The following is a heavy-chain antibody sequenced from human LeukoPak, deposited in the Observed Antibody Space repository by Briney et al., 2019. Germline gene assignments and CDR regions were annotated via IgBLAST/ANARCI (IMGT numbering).Heavy chain of an antibody. D-gene: IGHD2-15*01. CDR3: ARETGYCSGGSCYFQDYYYYGMDV. V-gene: IGHV3-21*01. Sequence: GGSLRLSCAASGFTFSIYSMNWVRQAPGKGLEWVSSISSSSSYIYYADSVKGRFTISRDNAKNSLYLQMNSLRAEDTAVYYCARETGYCSGGSCYFQDYYYYGMDVWGKGTTVTVSS. CDR1: GFTFSIYS. J-gene: IGHJ6*04. CDR2: ISSSSSYI.